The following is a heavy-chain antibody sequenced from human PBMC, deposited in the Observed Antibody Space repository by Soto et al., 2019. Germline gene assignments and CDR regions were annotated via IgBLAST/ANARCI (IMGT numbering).Heavy chain of an antibody. V-gene: IGHV3-30-3*01. D-gene: IGHD1-26*01. CDR3: ARDRGSYYFDY. CDR1: GFTFSSYA. J-gene: IGHJ4*02. Sequence: GGSLRLSCAASGFTFSSYAMHWVRQAPGKGLEWVAVISYDGSNKYYADSVKGRFTISRDNSKNTLYLQMNSLRAEDTAVYYCARDRGSYYFDYWGQGTLVTVSS. CDR2: ISYDGSNK.